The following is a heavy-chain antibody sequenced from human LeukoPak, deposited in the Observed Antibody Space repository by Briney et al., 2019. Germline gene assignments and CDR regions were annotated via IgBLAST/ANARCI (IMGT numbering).Heavy chain of an antibody. CDR1: VFTFSTYD. CDR3: ARGLAGGLDP. CDR2: ISAAGNT. Sequence: GGSLRLSCAASVFTFSTYDMHWVRQVTGKGLEWVSSISAAGNTYYSGSVKGRFTISRENAKSSFYLQINSLRGGDTAVYYCARGLAGGLDPWGQGTLVTVSS. J-gene: IGHJ5*02. V-gene: IGHV3-13*01. D-gene: IGHD3-9*01.